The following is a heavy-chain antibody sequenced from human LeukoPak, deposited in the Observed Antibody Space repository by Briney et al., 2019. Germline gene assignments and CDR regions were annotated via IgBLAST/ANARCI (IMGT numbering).Heavy chain of an antibody. CDR2: IYTSGST. Sequence: SETLSLTCTVSGGSISNCYWSWIRQPAGKGLEWIGRIYTSGSTNYNVSLKSRVSMSVDTSKNQFSLKLSSVTAADTAVFYCARENSGSYREFDYWGQGTLVTVSS. J-gene: IGHJ4*02. CDR1: GGSISNCY. V-gene: IGHV4-4*07. D-gene: IGHD1-26*01. CDR3: ARENSGSYREFDY.